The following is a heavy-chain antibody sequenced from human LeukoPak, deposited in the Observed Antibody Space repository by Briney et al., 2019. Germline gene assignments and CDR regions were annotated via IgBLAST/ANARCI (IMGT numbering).Heavy chain of an antibody. V-gene: IGHV6-1*01. CDR2: TYYRSEWYN. D-gene: IGHD5-24*01. CDR3: ARDFGYNTYFDY. CDR1: GDSVSSNSAA. J-gene: IGHJ4*02. Sequence: SQTLSLTCAISGDSVSSNSAAWNWIRQSPSRGLEWLGRTYYRSEWYNDYAVSLKSRITINPDTSKNQFSLQLSSVTPEDTAVYYCARDFGYNTYFDYWGQGTLVTVSS.